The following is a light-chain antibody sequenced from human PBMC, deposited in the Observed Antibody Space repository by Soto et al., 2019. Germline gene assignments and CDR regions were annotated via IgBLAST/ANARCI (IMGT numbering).Light chain of an antibody. CDR3: HSYDSSLSGSV. J-gene: IGLJ3*02. V-gene: IGLV1-40*01. Sequence: QSVLTQPPSVSGAPGQRGTISCTGSSSNIGAGYDVHWYQQLPGTVPKLLIYGNSNRPSGVPDRFSGSKSGTSASLAITGLQAEDEADYYSHSYDSSLSGSVFGGGTKLTVL. CDR2: GNS. CDR1: SSNIGAGYD.